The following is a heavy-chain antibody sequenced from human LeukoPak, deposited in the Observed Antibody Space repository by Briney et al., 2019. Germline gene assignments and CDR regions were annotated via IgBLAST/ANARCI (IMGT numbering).Heavy chain of an antibody. Sequence: GGSLRLSCVASGFTFSSYSMNWVRQAPGKGLEWVSSIGSSSSYIYYADSVKGRFTISRDNAKNSLYLQMNSLRVEDTAVYYCARSDTAMVPYYYYSGMDVWGQGTTVTVSS. V-gene: IGHV3-21*01. CDR1: GFTFSSYS. J-gene: IGHJ6*02. CDR3: ARSDTAMVPYYYYSGMDV. CDR2: IGSSSSYI. D-gene: IGHD5-18*01.